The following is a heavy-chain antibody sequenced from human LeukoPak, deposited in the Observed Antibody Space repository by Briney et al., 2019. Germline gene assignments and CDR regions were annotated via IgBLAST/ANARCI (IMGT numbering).Heavy chain of an antibody. D-gene: IGHD6-13*01. V-gene: IGHV1-2*02. CDR2: INPNSGGT. Sequence: GASVKVSCKASGYTFTGYYMHWVRQAPGQGLEWMGWINPNSGGTNYAQKFQGRVTMTRDTSISTAYMELSRLRSDDTAVYYCARAPNRIAAAGTDYWGQGTLVTVSS. J-gene: IGHJ4*02. CDR1: GYTFTGYY. CDR3: ARAPNRIAAAGTDY.